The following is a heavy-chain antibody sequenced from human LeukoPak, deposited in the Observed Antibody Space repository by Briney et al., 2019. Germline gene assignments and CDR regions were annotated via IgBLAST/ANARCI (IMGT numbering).Heavy chain of an antibody. Sequence: GGSLRLSCAASGFTFGDYSMSWVRQAPGKGLEWVSSISSSSSYIYYTDSVKGRFTISRDNAKNSLYLQMNSLRAEDTAVYYCARDSGGGVATAWGQGTLVTVSS. CDR3: ARDSGGGVATA. V-gene: IGHV3-21*01. J-gene: IGHJ5*02. CDR1: GFTFGDYS. D-gene: IGHD4-23*01. CDR2: ISSSSSYI.